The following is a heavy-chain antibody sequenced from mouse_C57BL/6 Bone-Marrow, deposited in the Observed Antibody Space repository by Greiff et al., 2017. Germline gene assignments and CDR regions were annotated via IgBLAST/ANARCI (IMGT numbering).Heavy chain of an antibody. J-gene: IGHJ2*01. CDR3: ARDGSSSDY. V-gene: IGHV5-4*01. D-gene: IGHD1-1*01. CDR2: ISDGGSYT. Sequence: EVQLVESGGGLVKPGGSLKLSCAASGFTFSSYAMSWVRQTPEKRLEWVATISDGGSYTYYPDNVKGRLTISRDNAKNNLYLQMSHLKSEDTAMYYCARDGSSSDYWGQGTTLTVSS. CDR1: GFTFSSYA.